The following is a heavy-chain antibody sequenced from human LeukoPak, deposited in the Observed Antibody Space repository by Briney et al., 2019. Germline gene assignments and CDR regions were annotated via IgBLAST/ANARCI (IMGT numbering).Heavy chain of an antibody. D-gene: IGHD2-21*02. CDR3: ARVVTAPSD. Sequence: PGRSLRLSCAASGFTFSIYWMHWVRHPPGKGLVWVSRINSDGRSTIYADSVKGRLTTHRHNAKHTLYLQMNSLRAEDTAVYYCARVVTAPSDRGQGTLVTVSS. J-gene: IGHJ4*02. V-gene: IGHV3-74*01. CDR1: GFTFSIYW. CDR2: INSDGRST.